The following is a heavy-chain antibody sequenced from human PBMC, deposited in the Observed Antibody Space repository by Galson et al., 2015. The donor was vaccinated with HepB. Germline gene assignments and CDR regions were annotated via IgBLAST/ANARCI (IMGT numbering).Heavy chain of an antibody. V-gene: IGHV3-15*05. J-gene: IGHJ4*02. D-gene: IGHD3-16*01. CDR2: FKSKPNGGTT. CDR1: GFTFPNAW. CDR3: AKDIPFTGGGALIY. Sequence: PLRLSCAAYGFTFPNAWMTWAGQAPGKGLEWVGHFKSKPNGGTTDYGAPVKGRISISRDDSKNAVYLQMNNLKPEDTAMYYCAKDIPFTGGGALIYWGQGILVTVSS.